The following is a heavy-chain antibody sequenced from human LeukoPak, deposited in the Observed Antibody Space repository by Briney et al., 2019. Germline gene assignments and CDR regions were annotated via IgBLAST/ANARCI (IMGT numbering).Heavy chain of an antibody. D-gene: IGHD3-22*01. Sequence: GGSLRLSCVGSGFNFRTYNLNWVRQAPGKGLEWVSDISGSSSYTDYADSVKVRFTIAKATDKSSMFLQMDDMRAEDRAVYFCAGGHNSGYHLKYWGQGTLVTVSS. J-gene: IGHJ4*02. V-gene: IGHV3-21*05. CDR2: ISGSSSYT. CDR1: GFNFRTYN. CDR3: AGGHNSGYHLKY.